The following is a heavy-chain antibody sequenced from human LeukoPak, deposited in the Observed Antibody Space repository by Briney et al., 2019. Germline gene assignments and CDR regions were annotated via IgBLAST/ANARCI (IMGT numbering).Heavy chain of an antibody. Sequence: GGSLRLSCAASGFTLSGYGMHWVRQAPGKGLEWVAIIRNDGSNQYYPDSVKGRFTISRDNSKNTVDLQMNSLRAEDSGVYYCAKDTFRTRYYFDYWGQGTLVTVSS. CDR3: AKDTFRTRYYFDY. V-gene: IGHV3-30*02. CDR1: GFTLSGYG. D-gene: IGHD1/OR15-1a*01. CDR2: IRNDGSNQ. J-gene: IGHJ4*02.